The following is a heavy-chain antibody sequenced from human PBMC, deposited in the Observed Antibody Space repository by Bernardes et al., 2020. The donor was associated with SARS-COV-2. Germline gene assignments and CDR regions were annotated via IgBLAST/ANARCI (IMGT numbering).Heavy chain of an antibody. Sequence: GGSLRLSCAASGLTVSHNYMIWVRQAPGKGLEWVSVIYSAGNTYYADSVKGRFTISRDGSKNTLYLQMSSLRAEDTAVYYCARDSGDIVTTTERFDHWGQGTLVTVSS. D-gene: IGHD5-12*01. CDR3: ARDSGDIVTTTERFDH. CDR1: GLTVSHNY. J-gene: IGHJ4*02. CDR2: IYSAGNT. V-gene: IGHV3-66*01.